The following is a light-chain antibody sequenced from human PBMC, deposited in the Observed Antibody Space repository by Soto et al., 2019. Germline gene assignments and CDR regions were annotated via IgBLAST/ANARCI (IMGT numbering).Light chain of an antibody. V-gene: IGLV2-11*01. CDR1: SSDVGGYNY. J-gene: IGLJ1*01. CDR3: AAWDDSLNGYV. Sequence: QSALTQPRSVSGSPGQSVTISCTGTSSDVGGYNYVSWYQQHPGKAPELMIFDVSKRPSGVPDRFSGSKSGNTASLTISGLQSEDEADYYCAAWDDSLNGYVFGTGTKLTVL. CDR2: DVS.